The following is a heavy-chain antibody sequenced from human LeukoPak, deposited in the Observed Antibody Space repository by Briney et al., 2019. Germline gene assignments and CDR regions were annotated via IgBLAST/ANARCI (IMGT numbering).Heavy chain of an antibody. CDR2: INWNGGST. V-gene: IGHV3-20*04. CDR1: GFTFDDYG. D-gene: IGHD6-13*01. J-gene: IGHJ4*02. CDR3: ARDPPSIAAAGTGFPSGDY. Sequence: PGGSLRLSCAASGFTFDDYGMSWVRQAPGKGLEWVSGINWNGGSTGYADSLKGRFTISRDNDKNSLYLQMNSLRAEDAALYYCARDPPSIAAAGTGFPSGDYWGQGTMVTVSS.